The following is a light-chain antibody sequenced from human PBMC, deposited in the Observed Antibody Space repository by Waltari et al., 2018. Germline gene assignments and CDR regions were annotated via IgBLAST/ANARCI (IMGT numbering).Light chain of an antibody. Sequence: QSVLTQPPSASGTPGQRVTISCSGSSSNIGTKTVNWYQQLPGMAPRLLIYGDNQRPSVVPRRFSASKSGTSASLAISGLQSEDEADYFCAAWDDSLNGLYVFGTGTTVTVL. CDR1: SSNIGTKT. CDR3: AAWDDSLNGLYV. CDR2: GDN. V-gene: IGLV1-44*01. J-gene: IGLJ1*01.